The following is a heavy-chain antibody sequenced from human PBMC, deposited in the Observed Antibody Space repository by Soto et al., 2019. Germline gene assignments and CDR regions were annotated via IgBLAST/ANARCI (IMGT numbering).Heavy chain of an antibody. CDR3: ARGEYYGSGSYSH. V-gene: IGHV3-7*01. J-gene: IGHJ1*01. Sequence: EVQLVESGGGLVQPGGSLRLSCADSGFTFSSYWMSWVRQAPGKGLEWVANIKHDGSEKYYVDSVRGRFTISRDNAKNSLSLQMHSLRAEDTAVYYCARGEYYGSGSYSHWGQGTLVTVSS. CDR1: GFTFSSYW. CDR2: IKHDGSEK. D-gene: IGHD3-10*01.